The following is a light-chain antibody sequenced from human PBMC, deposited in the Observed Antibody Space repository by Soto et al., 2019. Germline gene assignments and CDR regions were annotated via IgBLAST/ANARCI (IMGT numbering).Light chain of an antibody. V-gene: IGKV3-20*01. J-gene: IGKJ1*01. CDR2: GAS. CDR1: QSVSSSY. CDR3: QQYGSSSWT. Sequence: EIVLTQSPGTPSLSPGERATLSCRASQSVSSSYFAWYQQRFGQAPRLLIYGASSRATGIPDRFSGSGSGTDFTLTISRLEPEDFAVYYCQQYGSSSWTFGQGTKV.